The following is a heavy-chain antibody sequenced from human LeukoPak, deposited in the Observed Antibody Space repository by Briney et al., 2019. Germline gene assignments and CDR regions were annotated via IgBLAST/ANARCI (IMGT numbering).Heavy chain of an antibody. CDR3: ARSGYSGYETDY. J-gene: IGHJ4*02. V-gene: IGHV5-51*01. CDR2: IYPSDSDT. CDR1: GYRCTTYW. Sequence: GESLKISCKGSGYRCTTYWIAWVRQMPGKGLEWMGIIYPSDSDTRYSPSFQGQVTISADKSVSTAYLQWSSLKTSDTAMYFCARSGYSGYETDYWGQGTLVTVSS. D-gene: IGHD5-12*01.